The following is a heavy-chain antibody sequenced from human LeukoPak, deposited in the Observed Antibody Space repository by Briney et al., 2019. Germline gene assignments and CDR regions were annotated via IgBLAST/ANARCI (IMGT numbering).Heavy chain of an antibody. D-gene: IGHD5-12*01. J-gene: IGHJ4*02. Sequence: GGSLRLSCAASGFTFNRYGMSWVRQAPGKGLEWVSVIYSGGSTYYADSVKGRFTISRDNSKNTLYLQMNSLRAEDTAVYYCASSGYDYYFDYWGQGTLVTVSS. CDR2: IYSGGST. CDR3: ASSGYDYYFDY. V-gene: IGHV3-53*01. CDR1: GFTFNRYG.